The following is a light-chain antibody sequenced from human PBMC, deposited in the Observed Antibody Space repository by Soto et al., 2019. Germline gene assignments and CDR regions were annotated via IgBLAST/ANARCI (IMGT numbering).Light chain of an antibody. CDR2: GAS. CDR3: QQYISSPLT. V-gene: IGKV3-20*01. Sequence: EVVLTQSPGTLSLSKGERATLSCRASRSVNSNYLAWYQQKPGQAPSLLTYGASSRATDVPDRFSASGSGTDFALTISRLEPEDVAVYYCQQYISSPLTFGGGTKVDI. CDR1: RSVNSNY. J-gene: IGKJ4*01.